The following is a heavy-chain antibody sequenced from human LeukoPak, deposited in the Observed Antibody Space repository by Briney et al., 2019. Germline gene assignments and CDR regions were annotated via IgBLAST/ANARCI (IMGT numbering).Heavy chain of an antibody. CDR3: ASSNPGYSGYAIDY. V-gene: IGHV3-21*01. Sequence: GGSLRLSCAASGFTFCSYSMNWVRQAPGKGLEWVSSISSSSSYVYYADSVKGRFTISRDNAKNSLYLQMNSLRAEDTAVYYCASSNPGYSGYAIDYWGQGTLVTVSS. CDR1: GFTFCSYS. CDR2: ISSSSSYV. J-gene: IGHJ4*02. D-gene: IGHD5-12*01.